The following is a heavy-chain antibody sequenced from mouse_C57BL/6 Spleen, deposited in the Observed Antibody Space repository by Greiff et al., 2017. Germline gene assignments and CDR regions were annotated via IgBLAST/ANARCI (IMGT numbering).Heavy chain of an antibody. CDR1: GYTFTDYY. CDR3: ARRGYTGWFAY. CDR2: INPNNGGT. D-gene: IGHD2-2*01. V-gene: IGHV1-26*01. J-gene: IGHJ3*01. Sequence: EVQLQQSGPELVKPGASVKISCKASGYTFTDYYMNWVKQSHGKSLEWIGDINPNNGGTSYNQKFKGKATLTVDKSSSTAYMELRSLTSEDSAVYYCARRGYTGWFAYWGQWTLVTVSA.